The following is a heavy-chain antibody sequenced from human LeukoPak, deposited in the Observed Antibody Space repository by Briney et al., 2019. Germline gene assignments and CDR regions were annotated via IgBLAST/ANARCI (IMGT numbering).Heavy chain of an antibody. CDR1: GYTFTGYY. Sequence: ASVKVSCKASGYTFTGYYMHWVRQAPGQGLEWMGWINPNSGGTNYAQKFQGRVTMTRDTSISTAYMELSRLRPDDTAVYYCARPRMANSSGWYDYFDYWGQGTLVTVSS. J-gene: IGHJ4*02. D-gene: IGHD6-19*01. CDR2: INPNSGGT. CDR3: ARPRMANSSGWYDYFDY. V-gene: IGHV1-2*02.